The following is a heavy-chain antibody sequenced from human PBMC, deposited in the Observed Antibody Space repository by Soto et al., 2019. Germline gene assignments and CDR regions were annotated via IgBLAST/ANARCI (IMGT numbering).Heavy chain of an antibody. CDR2: ISYDGSNK. D-gene: IGHD3-9*01. Sequence: PGGSLRLSCAASGFTFSSYGMHWVRQAPGKGLEWVAVISYDGSNKYYADSVKGRFTISRDNSKNTLYLQMNSLRAEDTAVYYCAKDRALRYFAWDQPAETDYWGQGTLVTVYS. J-gene: IGHJ4*02. CDR3: AKDRALRYFAWDQPAETDY. CDR1: GFTFSSYG. V-gene: IGHV3-30*18.